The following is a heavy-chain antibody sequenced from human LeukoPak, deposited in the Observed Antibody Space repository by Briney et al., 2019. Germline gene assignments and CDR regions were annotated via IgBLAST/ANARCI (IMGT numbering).Heavy chain of an antibody. D-gene: IGHD6-13*01. V-gene: IGHV4-34*01. J-gene: IGHJ4*02. CDR3: ARDVQPYSSSWYRALDY. Sequence: SETLSLTCAVYGGSFSGYYWSWIRQPPGKGLEWIGEINHSGSTNYKPSLKSRVTISVDTSKNQFSLKLSSVTAADTAVYYCARDVQPYSSSWYRALDYWGQGTLVTVSS. CDR2: INHSGST. CDR1: GGSFSGYY.